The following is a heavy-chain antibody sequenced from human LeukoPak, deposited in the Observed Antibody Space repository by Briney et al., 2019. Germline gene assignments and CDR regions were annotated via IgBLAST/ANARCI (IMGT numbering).Heavy chain of an antibody. CDR1: GGTFSSYA. Sequence: GSSVKVSCKASGGTFSSYAISWVRQAPGQGLEWMGGIIPIFGTANYAQKFQGRVTITADKSTSTAYMELSSLRSENTAVYYCARASSSRYYYYYMDVWGKGTTVTVSS. J-gene: IGHJ6*03. CDR2: IIPIFGTA. D-gene: IGHD6-19*01. V-gene: IGHV1-69*06. CDR3: ARASSSRYYYYYMDV.